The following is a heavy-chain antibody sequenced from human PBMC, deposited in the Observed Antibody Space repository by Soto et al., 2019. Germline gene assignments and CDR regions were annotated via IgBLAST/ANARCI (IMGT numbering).Heavy chain of an antibody. CDR3: ATTVTIFGVDLDY. Sequence: PSETLSLTCAVSGYSISSGYYWGWIRQPPGKGLEWIGSIYHSGSTYYNPSLKSRVTISVDTSKNQFSLKLSSVTAADTAVYYCATTVTIFGVDLDYWGQGTLVTVSS. CDR2: IYHSGST. V-gene: IGHV4-38-2*01. CDR1: GYSISSGYY. J-gene: IGHJ4*02. D-gene: IGHD3-3*01.